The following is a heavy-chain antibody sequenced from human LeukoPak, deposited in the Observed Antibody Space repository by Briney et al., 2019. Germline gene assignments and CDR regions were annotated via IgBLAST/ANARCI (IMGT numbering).Heavy chain of an antibody. CDR2: INQDASAK. Sequence: GGSLRLSCAASGFTLSSHWMTWARQAPGKGLEWVANINQDASAKYYVASVRGRFTISRDNAKNSIYLQMNSLRVDDTAVYYCARWNIRGTAHQLDYWGQGSLVTVSS. D-gene: IGHD1-7*01. J-gene: IGHJ4*02. V-gene: IGHV3-7*01. CDR3: ARWNIRGTAHQLDY. CDR1: GFTLSSHW.